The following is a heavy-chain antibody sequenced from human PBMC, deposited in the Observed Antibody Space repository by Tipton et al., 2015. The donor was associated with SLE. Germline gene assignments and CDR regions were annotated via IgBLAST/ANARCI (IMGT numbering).Heavy chain of an antibody. CDR1: GVSTSSRGYY. J-gene: IGHJ3*02. CDR2: IYDSGST. Sequence: TLSLTCTVSGVSTSSRGYYWSWIRQHPGKGLEWIGYIYDSGSTYHNPSLKSRVTISIDTSENEFSLQLESVTPEDTAIYYCARDRGPDAFDIWGQGTAVTVSS. V-gene: IGHV4-31*03. D-gene: IGHD5-24*01. CDR3: ARDRGPDAFDI.